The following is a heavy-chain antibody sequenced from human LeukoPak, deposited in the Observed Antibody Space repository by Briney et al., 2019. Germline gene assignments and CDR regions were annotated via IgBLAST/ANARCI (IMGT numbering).Heavy chain of an antibody. Sequence: GGSLRLSCAASGFRFDDYSMNWVRHVPGKGLEWVAGINWDGASTGYGGSMKGRFTISRDNGKNSLYLQMNSLRVEDTAAYYCGRVHCSTNSCYDYYDYYMDVSGKGTTVTVSS. V-gene: IGHV3-20*04. CDR1: GFRFDDYS. D-gene: IGHD2-2*01. CDR2: INWDGAST. CDR3: GRVHCSTNSCYDYYDYYMDV. J-gene: IGHJ6*03.